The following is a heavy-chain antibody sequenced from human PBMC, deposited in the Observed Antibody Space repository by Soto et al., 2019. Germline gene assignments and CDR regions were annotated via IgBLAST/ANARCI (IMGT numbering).Heavy chain of an antibody. CDR1: GGSISGYF. CDR3: ARQRDYYDTSGDSYFDY. CDR2: IHHTGST. V-gene: IGHV4-39*01. J-gene: IGHJ4*02. Sequence: SETLSLTCTVSGGSISGYFWGWIRQPPGKGLEWIGSIHHTGSTYYNPSLKSRVTVSVDTSKNQFSLKLTSVTAADTAVYYCARQRDYYDTSGDSYFDYWGQGTLVTVSS. D-gene: IGHD3-22*01.